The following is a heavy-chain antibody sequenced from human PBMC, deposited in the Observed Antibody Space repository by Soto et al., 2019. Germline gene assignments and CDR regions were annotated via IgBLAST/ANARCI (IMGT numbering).Heavy chain of an antibody. CDR1: GYTFTSYY. V-gene: IGHV1-46*01. J-gene: IGHJ6*02. CDR3: AKGGAIVAAGTRVYLYNAMDV. CDR2: INPSGGST. Sequence: ASVKVSCKASGYTFTSYYMHWARQAPGQGLEWMGIINPSGGSTSYAQKFQGRVTMTRDTSTSTVYMELRGLTSDDTAEYYCAKGGAIVAAGTRVYLYNAMDVWGQGTTVTVSS. D-gene: IGHD1-26*01.